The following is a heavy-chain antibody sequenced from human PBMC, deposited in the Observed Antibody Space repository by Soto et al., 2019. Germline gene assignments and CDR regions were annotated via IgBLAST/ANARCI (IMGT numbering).Heavy chain of an antibody. CDR2: IYYSGST. J-gene: IGHJ4*02. CDR3: ARGSGGVAPVEITGSFDY. CDR1: GGSISSYY. V-gene: IGHV4-59*12. D-gene: IGHD1-1*01. Sequence: PSETLSLTCTVSGGSISSYYWSWIRQPPGKGLEWIGYIYYSGSTNYNPSLKSRVTISVDTSKNQFSLKLSSVTAADTAVYYCARGSGGVAPVEITGSFDYWGQGTLVTVSS.